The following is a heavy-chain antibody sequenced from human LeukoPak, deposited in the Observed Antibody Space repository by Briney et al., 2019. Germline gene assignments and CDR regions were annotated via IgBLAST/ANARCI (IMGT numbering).Heavy chain of an antibody. CDR1: GYTFTTYA. J-gene: IGHJ4*02. Sequence: ASVRVSCKASGYTFTTYAIHWVRQAPGQRPEWMGYIYTDAGNTKYSQKFQGRVAITRDTSASTVYLDLSSLRSEDTAVYYCARGSGEGLDYWGQGTLVTVSS. CDR3: ARGSGEGLDY. V-gene: IGHV1-3*04. CDR2: IYTDAGNT. D-gene: IGHD6-19*01.